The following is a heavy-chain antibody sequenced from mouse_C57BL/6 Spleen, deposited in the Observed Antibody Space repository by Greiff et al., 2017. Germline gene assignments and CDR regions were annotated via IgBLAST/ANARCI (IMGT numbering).Heavy chain of an antibody. V-gene: IGHV1-76*01. CDR1: GYTFPDNY. J-gene: IGHJ4*01. CDR2: IYPGSGNT. Sequence: QVQLKQSGAELVRPGASVKLSCKASGYTFPDNYINWVKQRPGQGLAWIARIYPGSGNTYYNEKFKGKDTLTAEKSSSTAYMQLSSLTSEDSAVYFCARSGYYGSNEFMDYWGQGTSVTVSS. CDR3: ARSGYYGSNEFMDY. D-gene: IGHD1-1*01.